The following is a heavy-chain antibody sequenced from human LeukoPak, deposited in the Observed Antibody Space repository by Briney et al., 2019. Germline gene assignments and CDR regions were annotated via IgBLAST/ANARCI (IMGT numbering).Heavy chain of an antibody. Sequence: GGSLRLSCAASGFTFRSYAMSWVRQAPGKGLEWVSSISGSGGSTYHADSVKGRFTISRDNSKNTLYLQMNNLRAEDTAVYYCAKDSSGYYYGPLDSWGHGTLVTVSS. CDR1: GFTFRSYA. CDR2: ISGSGGST. CDR3: AKDSSGYYYGPLDS. V-gene: IGHV3-23*01. D-gene: IGHD3-22*01. J-gene: IGHJ5*01.